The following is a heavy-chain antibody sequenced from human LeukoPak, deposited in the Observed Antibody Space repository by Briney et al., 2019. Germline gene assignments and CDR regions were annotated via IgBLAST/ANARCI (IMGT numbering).Heavy chain of an antibody. CDR2: ISSSSSTI. CDR1: GFTFSSYS. Sequence: GSLRLSCAASGFTFSSYSMNWVRQAPGKGLEWVSYISSSSSTIYYADSVKGRFTISRDNAKNSLYLQMNSLRAEDTAVYYCARDRYDSSGYYPFDYWGQGTLVTVSS. J-gene: IGHJ4*02. CDR3: ARDRYDSSGYYPFDY. V-gene: IGHV3-48*01. D-gene: IGHD3-22*01.